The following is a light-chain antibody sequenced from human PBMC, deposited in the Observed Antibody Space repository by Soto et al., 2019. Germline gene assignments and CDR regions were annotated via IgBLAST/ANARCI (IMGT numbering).Light chain of an antibody. CDR2: DAS. J-gene: IGKJ5*01. CDR3: QQRSNWPPIP. Sequence: PSTQSPYPRERATLSSSTSQRVSSYLAWYQQKPGQAPRLLIYDASNRATGITARFSGSGSGTDFTLTISSLEPEDFAVYYCQQRSNWPPIPFGQGRRLEIK. V-gene: IGKV3-11*01. CDR1: QRVSSY.